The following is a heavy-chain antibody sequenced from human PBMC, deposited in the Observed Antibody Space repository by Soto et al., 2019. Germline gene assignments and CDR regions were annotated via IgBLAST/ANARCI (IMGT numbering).Heavy chain of an antibody. J-gene: IGHJ3*02. CDR2: IKQDGSEK. CDR1: GFTFSSYW. Sequence: GGSLRLSCAASGFTFSSYWMSWVRQAPGKGLEWVANIKQDGSEKYYVDSVKGRFTISRDNAKNSLYLQMNSLRAEDTAGYYCAREGLGSGSYYLSGAFDIWGQGTMVTVSS. CDR3: AREGLGSGSYYLSGAFDI. D-gene: IGHD1-26*01. V-gene: IGHV3-7*01.